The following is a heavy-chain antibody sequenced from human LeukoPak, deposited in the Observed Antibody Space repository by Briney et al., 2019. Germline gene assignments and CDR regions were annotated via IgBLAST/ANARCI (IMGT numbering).Heavy chain of an antibody. CDR2: IYPGYSDA. CDR1: GYKLTNNW. Sequence: GESLKTSCKISGYKLTNNWIGWVRQVPGKGLEWMGLIYPGYSDAKYSPSFQGQVTLSVDASISTAYLSGLRASDTAIYYCVRFALTSSLDHWGQGTLVTVSS. D-gene: IGHD6-13*01. CDR3: VRFALTSSLDH. J-gene: IGHJ5*02. V-gene: IGHV5-51*01.